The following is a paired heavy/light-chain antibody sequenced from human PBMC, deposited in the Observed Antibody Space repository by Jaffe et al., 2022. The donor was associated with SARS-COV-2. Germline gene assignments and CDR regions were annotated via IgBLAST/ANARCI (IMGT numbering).Light chain of an antibody. V-gene: IGKV2-24*01. CDR1: QSLVHSDGNTY. J-gene: IGKJ2*01. CDR3: MQASQFPYT. CDR2: KIS. Sequence: DIVMTQTPLSSPVTLGQPASISCRSSQSLVHSDGNTYFSWLHQRPGQPPRLLIYKISNRFSGVPDRFSGSGSGTDFTLRISRVEAEDVGVYYCMQASQFPYTFGQGTKLEI.
Heavy chain of an antibody. Sequence: EVQLVESGGGLVKPGGSLRLSCAASGFIFSHYAMHWVRQAPGQGLEWVSSISSGNDYIYYADSMKGRFTVSRDNAKNSLYLQMNSLRAEDTAIYYCARDRGILLWFGAREPMDVWGIGTTVTVSS. CDR3: ARDRGILLWFGAREPMDV. V-gene: IGHV3-21*01. D-gene: IGHD3-10*01. CDR2: ISSGNDYI. CDR1: GFIFSHYA. J-gene: IGHJ6*03.